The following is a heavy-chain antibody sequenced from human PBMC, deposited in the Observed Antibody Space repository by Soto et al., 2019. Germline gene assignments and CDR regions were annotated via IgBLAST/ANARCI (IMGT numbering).Heavy chain of an antibody. CDR3: ARHRPTSDAFDI. V-gene: IGHV4-39*01. CDR2: IYYSGST. CDR1: GGSISSSSYY. J-gene: IGHJ3*02. D-gene: IGHD2-2*01. Sequence: SETLSLTCTVSGGSISSSSYYWGWIRQPPGKGLEWIGSIYYSGSTYYNPSLKSRVTISVDTSKNQFSLKLSSVTAADTAVYYCARHRPTSDAFDIWGQGTMVTV.